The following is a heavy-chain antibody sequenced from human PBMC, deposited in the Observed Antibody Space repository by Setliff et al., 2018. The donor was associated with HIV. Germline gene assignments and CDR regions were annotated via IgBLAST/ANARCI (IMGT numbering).Heavy chain of an antibody. J-gene: IGHJ6*03. CDR1: GYTFTSYA. CDR3: ARDLHTFMINSYHYYMDV. Sequence: VASVKVSCKASGYTFTSYAIHWVRQAPGQRLEWMGWITVGDGNTKYSQKFQGKVTMTRDTSTSTVYMELSSLRSEDTAVYYCARDLHTFMINSYHYYMDVWGKGTTVTVSS. CDR2: ITVGDGNT. D-gene: IGHD3-16*01. V-gene: IGHV1-3*01.